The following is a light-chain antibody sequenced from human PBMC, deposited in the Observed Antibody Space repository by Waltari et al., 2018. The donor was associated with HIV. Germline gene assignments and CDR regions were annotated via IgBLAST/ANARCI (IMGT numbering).Light chain of an antibody. Sequence: QSALTQPASVSGSPGQSITISCTGTSSDVGGYNYVSWYQQHPGKAPKLMIYDVSNRPSGVSNRFSGSKSGNTASLTISGLQAEDEADYYCSSYTSTYVFGTGT. J-gene: IGLJ1*01. CDR1: SSDVGGYNY. CDR3: SSYTSTYV. V-gene: IGLV2-14*01. CDR2: DVS.